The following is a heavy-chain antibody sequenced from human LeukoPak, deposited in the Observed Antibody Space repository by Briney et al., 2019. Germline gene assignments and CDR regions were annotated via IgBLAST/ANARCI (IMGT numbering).Heavy chain of an antibody. J-gene: IGHJ5*02. CDR2: IHYSGST. CDR3: ARDRGGSYNWFDP. D-gene: IGHD3-10*01. V-gene: IGHV4-39*07. Sequence: PSETLSLTCTVSGGSISSSSYYWGWIRQPPGKGLEWIGSIHYSGSTNYNPSLKSRVTISVDTSKNQFSLKLSSVTAADTAVYYCARDRGGSYNWFDPWGQGTLVTVSS. CDR1: GGSISSSSYY.